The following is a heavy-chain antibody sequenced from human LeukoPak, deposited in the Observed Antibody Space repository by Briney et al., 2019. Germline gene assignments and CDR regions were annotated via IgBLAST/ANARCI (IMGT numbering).Heavy chain of an antibody. CDR1: GLNFDDSA. CDR2: ISADGGST. V-gene: IGHV3-43*02. CDR3: AKESGKFDY. Sequence: GGSLRLSCVASGLNFDDSAMHCVRQAPGKGLEWVSLISADGGSTFSADSVKGRFSISRDNSKNSLYLQMNSLRSEDTTMYYCAKESGKFDYWGQGTLVAVSS. J-gene: IGHJ4*02.